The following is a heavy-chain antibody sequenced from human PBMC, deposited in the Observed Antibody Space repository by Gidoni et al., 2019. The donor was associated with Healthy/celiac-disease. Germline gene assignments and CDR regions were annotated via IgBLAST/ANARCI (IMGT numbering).Heavy chain of an antibody. J-gene: IGHJ4*02. V-gene: IGHV4-34*01. CDR3: ARGDGPQTRLGY. CDR2: INHSGST. CDR1: GGSFSGYY. Sequence: QVQLQQWGAGLLKPSETLSLTCAVYGGSFSGYYWSWIRQPPGKGLEWIGEINHSGSTNYNPSLKSRVTISVDTSKNQFSLKLSSVTAADTAVYYCARGDGPQTRLGYWGQGTLVTVSS. D-gene: IGHD3-16*01.